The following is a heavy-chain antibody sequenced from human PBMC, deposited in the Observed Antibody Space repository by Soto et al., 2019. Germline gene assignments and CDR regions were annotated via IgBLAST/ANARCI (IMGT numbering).Heavy chain of an antibody. V-gene: IGHV3-30*04. D-gene: IGHD3-10*01. CDR1: GFTFSRYA. CDR3: ARSRNSAVAGSFDC. CDR2: ISRDGSNK. Sequence: QVQVVESGGGVVQPGRSLRLSCAASGFTFSRYAIHWVRQAPGKGLEWVAVISRDGSNKYYVDSVKRRFTISRDTSKNTLYLQMNSLRDEDTAVYYCARSRNSAVAGSFDCWGQGTLVTVSS. J-gene: IGHJ4*02.